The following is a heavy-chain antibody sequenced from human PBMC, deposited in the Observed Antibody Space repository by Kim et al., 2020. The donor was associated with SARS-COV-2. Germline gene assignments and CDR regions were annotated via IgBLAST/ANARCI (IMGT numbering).Heavy chain of an antibody. CDR3: ARGRGGGYESIDLDIEGSGWYGNYFDY. D-gene: IGHD6-19*01. J-gene: IGHJ4*02. V-gene: IGHV1-46*01. Sequence: ASVKVSCKASGYTFTSYYMHWVRQAPGQGLEWMGIINPSGGSTSYAQKFQGRVTMTRDTSTSTVYMELSSLRSEDTAVYYCARGRGGGYESIDLDIEGSGWYGNYFDYWGQGTLVTVSS. CDR1: GYTFTSYY. CDR2: INPSGGST.